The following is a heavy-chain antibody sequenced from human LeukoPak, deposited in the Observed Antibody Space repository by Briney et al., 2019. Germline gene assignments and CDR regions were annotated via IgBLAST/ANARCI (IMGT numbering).Heavy chain of an antibody. Sequence: GGSQRLSCAASGFKFSDHYIDWVRQAPGNGLEWVSSISSSSSYIYYADSVKGRFTISRDNAKNSLYLQMNSLRAEDTAVYYCARGYSYGDYWGQGTLVTVSS. CDR1: GFKFSDHY. CDR2: ISSSSSYI. J-gene: IGHJ4*02. V-gene: IGHV3-21*01. CDR3: ARGYSYGDY. D-gene: IGHD5-18*01.